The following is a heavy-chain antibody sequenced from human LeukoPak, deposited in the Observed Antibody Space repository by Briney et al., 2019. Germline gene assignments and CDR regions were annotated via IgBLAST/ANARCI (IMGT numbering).Heavy chain of an antibody. CDR1: GYTFTSYG. J-gene: IGHJ2*01. D-gene: IGHD2/OR15-2a*01. V-gene: IGHV1-18*01. CDR3: AKALSSSFYYFDL. Sequence: GASVKVSCKASGYTFTSYGISWVRQAPGQGLEWMGWISAYNGNTNYAQKLQGRVTMTTDTSTSTAYMELSSLRSEDTAVYYCAKALSSSFYYFDLGGRGTLVTDSS. CDR2: ISAYNGNT.